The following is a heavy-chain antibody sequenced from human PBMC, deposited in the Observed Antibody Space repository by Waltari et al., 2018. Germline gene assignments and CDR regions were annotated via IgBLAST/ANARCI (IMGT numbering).Heavy chain of an antibody. D-gene: IGHD4-4*01. J-gene: IGHJ4*02. CDR1: GFTFSNYA. CDR3: AKHPTVGNFDY. CDR2: INGGGFNT. Sequence: VQLLESGGGLVQPGGSLRLSCAASGFTFSNYALTWVRQAPGKGLEWGSVINGGGFNTYYADSVKGRLTISRDNSKNTLYLQMNSLRAEDTAVYYCAKHPTVGNFDYWGQGTLVTVSP. V-gene: IGHV3-23*01.